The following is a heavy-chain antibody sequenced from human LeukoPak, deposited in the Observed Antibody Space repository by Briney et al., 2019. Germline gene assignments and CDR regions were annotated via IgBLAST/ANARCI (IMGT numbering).Heavy chain of an antibody. CDR3: ARDRSVAGRYGIDY. D-gene: IGHD6-19*01. CDR2: IYYSGST. CDR1: GGSISSYY. V-gene: IGHV4-59*12. Sequence: SETLSLTCTVSGGSISSYYWSWIRQPPGKGLEWIGYIYYSGSTNYNPSLKSRVTISVDTSKNQFSLKLSSVTAADTAVYYCARDRSVAGRYGIDYWGQGTLVTVSS. J-gene: IGHJ4*02.